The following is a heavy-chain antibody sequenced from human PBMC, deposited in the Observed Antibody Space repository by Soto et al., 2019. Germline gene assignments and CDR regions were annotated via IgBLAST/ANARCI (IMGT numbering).Heavy chain of an antibody. Sequence: EVQLVESGGGLVQPGGSLRLSCAASGFTFSSYSMNWVHQAPGKGLEWVSYISSSSSTIYYADSVKGRFTISRDNAKNSLYLQMNSLRDEDTAVYYCAREAIVVVPAAIPDYYYYGMDVWGQGTTVTVSS. CDR2: ISSSSSTI. CDR3: AREAIVVVPAAIPDYYYYGMDV. D-gene: IGHD2-2*02. CDR1: GFTFSSYS. V-gene: IGHV3-48*02. J-gene: IGHJ6*02.